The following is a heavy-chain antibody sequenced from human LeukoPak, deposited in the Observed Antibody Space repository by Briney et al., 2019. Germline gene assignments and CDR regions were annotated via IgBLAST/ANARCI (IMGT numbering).Heavy chain of an antibody. CDR2: INAGNGNT. J-gene: IGHJ4*02. D-gene: IGHD2-15*01. Sequence: GASVEVSGKASGYTLTSYPMHWVRQAPGQRLEWMEWINAGNGNTKYSQKFQGRVTITRDTSASTAYMELSSLSSEDTAVYYCARDGGLDCSGGSCYGFDYWGQGTLVTVSS. CDR1: GYTLTSYP. CDR3: ARDGGLDCSGGSCYGFDY. V-gene: IGHV1-3*01.